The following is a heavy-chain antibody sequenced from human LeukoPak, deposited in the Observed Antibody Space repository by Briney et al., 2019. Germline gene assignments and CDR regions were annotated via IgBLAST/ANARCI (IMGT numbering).Heavy chain of an antibody. D-gene: IGHD3-22*01. CDR2: IKQDGSEK. Sequence: GGSLRLSCAASGFTFSSYWMSWVRQAPGKGLEWVANIKQDGSEKYYVDSVKGRFTISRDNAKNSLYLQMNSLRAEDTAVYYCAREKSGYRFSFDYWGQGTLVTVSS. CDR1: GFTFSSYW. V-gene: IGHV3-7*03. J-gene: IGHJ4*02. CDR3: AREKSGYRFSFDY.